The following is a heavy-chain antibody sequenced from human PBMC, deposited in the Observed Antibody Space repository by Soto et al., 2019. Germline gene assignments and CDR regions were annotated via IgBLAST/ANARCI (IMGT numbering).Heavy chain of an antibody. J-gene: IGHJ4*02. CDR3: ARGRLFLTPSGLAITYFAY. Sequence: QVQLQQWGAGLLKPSETLSLTCAVYSGSFSGYYYSWIRQPPGKGLEWIGEITHGGSTTYSPSLKSRVTMSLDTSKNQFSLKMTSVTAADTAVYYCARGRLFLTPSGLAITYFAYWGQGSLVSVSS. CDR2: ITHGGST. CDR1: SGSFSGYY. D-gene: IGHD3-3*01. V-gene: IGHV4-34*01.